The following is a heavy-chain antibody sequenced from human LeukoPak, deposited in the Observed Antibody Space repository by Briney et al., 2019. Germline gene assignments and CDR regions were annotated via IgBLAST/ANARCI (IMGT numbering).Heavy chain of an antibody. Sequence: PGGSLRLSCAASGFAFSSYWMHWVRQAPGKGLVWVSRINSDGSSTSYADSVKGRFTISRDNAKNTLYLQMNSLRAEDTAVYYCARAGRGWFGSMDVWGQGTTVTVSS. CDR2: INSDGSST. J-gene: IGHJ6*02. CDR3: ARAGRGWFGSMDV. V-gene: IGHV3-74*01. D-gene: IGHD3-10*01. CDR1: GFAFSSYW.